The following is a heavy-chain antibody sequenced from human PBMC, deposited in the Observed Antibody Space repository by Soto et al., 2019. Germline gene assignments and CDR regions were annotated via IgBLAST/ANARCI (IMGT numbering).Heavy chain of an antibody. V-gene: IGHV1-3*01. CDR1: GYTFTSYA. D-gene: IGHD3-16*02. J-gene: IGHJ5*02. Sequence: ASVKVSCKASGYTFTSYAMHWVRQAPGQRLEWMGWINAGNGNTKYSQKFQGRVTITRDTSASTAYMELSSLRSEDTAVYYCARGFRSGDYVWGSYPFPDWFDPWGQGTLVTVSS. CDR3: ARGFRSGDYVWGSYPFPDWFDP. CDR2: INAGNGNT.